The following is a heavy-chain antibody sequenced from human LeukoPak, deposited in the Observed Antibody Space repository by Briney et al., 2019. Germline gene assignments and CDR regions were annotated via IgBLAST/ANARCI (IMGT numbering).Heavy chain of an antibody. Sequence: PSETLSLTCTVSGGSVRSGSYYWSWIRQPPGKGLEWIGYIYYSGSTNYNPSLKSRVTISVDTSKNQFSLKLSSVTAADTAVYYCAREKSYYYDSSGTPSDWGLGTLVTVSS. CDR1: GGSVRSGSYY. CDR3: AREKSYYYDSSGTPSD. CDR2: IYYSGST. D-gene: IGHD3-22*01. V-gene: IGHV4-61*01. J-gene: IGHJ4*02.